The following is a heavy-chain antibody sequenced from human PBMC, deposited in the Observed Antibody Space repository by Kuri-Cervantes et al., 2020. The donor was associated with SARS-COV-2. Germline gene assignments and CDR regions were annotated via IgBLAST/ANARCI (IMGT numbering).Heavy chain of an antibody. CDR2: IYNGGSST. Sequence: SCKASGFTFSSYAMSWVRQAPGKGLEWVSVIYNGGSSTYYADSVKGRSTISRDNAKNSLYLQMNSLRAEDTAVYYCARVRLGELSPWFWGQGTLVTVSS. D-gene: IGHD3-16*02. J-gene: IGHJ4*02. V-gene: IGHV3-23*03. CDR1: GFTFSSYA. CDR3: ARVRLGELSPWF.